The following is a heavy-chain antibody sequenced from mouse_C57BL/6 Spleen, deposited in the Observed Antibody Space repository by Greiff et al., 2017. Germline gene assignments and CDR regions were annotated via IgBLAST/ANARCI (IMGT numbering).Heavy chain of an antibody. J-gene: IGHJ1*03. D-gene: IGHD1-1*01. CDR1: GYTFTSYW. CDR3: ARDYYGSSYNFDV. CDR2: INPSSGYT. Sequence: VQVVESGAELAKPGASVTLSCKASGYTFTSYWMHWVQQRPGQGLEWIGYINPSSGYTKYNQKFKDKATLTADKSSSTAYMQLSSLTYEDSAVYYCARDYYGSSYNFDVWGTGTTVTVSS. V-gene: IGHV1-7*01.